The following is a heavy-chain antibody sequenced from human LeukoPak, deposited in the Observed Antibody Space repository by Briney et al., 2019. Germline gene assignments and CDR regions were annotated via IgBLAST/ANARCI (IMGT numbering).Heavy chain of an antibody. CDR3: ARDRKGVLTTPRFDY. CDR1: GGTFSSYA. CDR2: IIPIFGTA. Sequence: ASVKVSCKASGGTFSSYAISWVRQAPGQGLEWMGGIIPIFGTANYAQKLQGRVTITTDESTSTAYMELSSLRSEDTAVYYCARDRKGVLTTPRFDYWGQGTLVTVSS. D-gene: IGHD3-9*01. J-gene: IGHJ4*02. V-gene: IGHV1-69*05.